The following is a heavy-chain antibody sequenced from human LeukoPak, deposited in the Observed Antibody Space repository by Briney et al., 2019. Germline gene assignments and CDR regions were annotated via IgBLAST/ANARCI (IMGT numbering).Heavy chain of an antibody. D-gene: IGHD4-17*01. Sequence: GRSLRLSCAASGFTFSSYGMHWVRQAPGKGLEWVAVISYDGSNKYYADSVKGRFTISRDNSKNTLYLQMNSLRAEDTAVYYCARAKDYGDYGKPVGDYWGQGTLVTVSS. J-gene: IGHJ4*02. CDR3: ARAKDYGDYGKPVGDY. CDR2: ISYDGSNK. V-gene: IGHV3-30*03. CDR1: GFTFSSYG.